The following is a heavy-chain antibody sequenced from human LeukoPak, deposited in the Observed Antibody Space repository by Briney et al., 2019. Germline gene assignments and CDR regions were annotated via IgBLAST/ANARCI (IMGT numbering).Heavy chain of an antibody. CDR2: IYTSGST. CDR3: AREVNKQWLVLDYFDY. D-gene: IGHD6-19*01. Sequence: PSETLSLTCTVSGGSISSYCWSWIRQPAGKGLEWIGRIYTSGSTNYNPSLKSRVTMSVDTSKNQFSLKLSSVTAADTAVYYCAREVNKQWLVLDYFDYWGQGTLVTVSS. CDR1: GGSISSYC. J-gene: IGHJ4*02. V-gene: IGHV4-4*07.